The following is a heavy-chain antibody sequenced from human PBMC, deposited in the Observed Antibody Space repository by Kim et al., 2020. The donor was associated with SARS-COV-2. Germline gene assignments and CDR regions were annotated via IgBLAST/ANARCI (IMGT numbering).Heavy chain of an antibody. Sequence: GRFTISRDNAKNSLYLKLNSLRAEDTAMYYCARDEEALLWFGESHVGLEYWGQGTLVTVSS. CDR3: ARDEEALLWFGESHVGLEY. V-gene: IGHV3-11*01. J-gene: IGHJ4*02. D-gene: IGHD3-10*01.